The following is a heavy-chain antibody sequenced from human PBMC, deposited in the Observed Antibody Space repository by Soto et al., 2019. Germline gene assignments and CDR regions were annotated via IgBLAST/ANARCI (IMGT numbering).Heavy chain of an antibody. D-gene: IGHD4-17*01. CDR1: GGTFSSYT. CDR2: IIPILGIA. Sequence: QVQLVQSGAEVKKPGSSVKVSCKASGGTFSSYTISWVRQAPGQGLEWMGRIIPILGIANYAQKFQGRVTITADKSTSTAYIELSSLRSEDTAVYYCARDQPPLDYLGAFDIWGQGTMVTVSS. V-gene: IGHV1-69*08. J-gene: IGHJ3*02. CDR3: ARDQPPLDYLGAFDI.